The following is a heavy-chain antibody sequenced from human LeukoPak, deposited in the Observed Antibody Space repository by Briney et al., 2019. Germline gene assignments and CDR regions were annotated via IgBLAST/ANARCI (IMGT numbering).Heavy chain of an antibody. D-gene: IGHD1-26*01. CDR1: GFTFSTYS. CDR2: ISSDGSAI. CDR3: AKDPGDSVRGYYMDV. V-gene: IGHV3-48*01. J-gene: IGHJ6*03. Sequence: GGSLRLSCAASGFTFSTYSMNWVRQAPGKGLEWVSYISSDGSAITYADSLKGRFTISRDNSKNMLYLQVNSVTADDTAVYYCAKDPGDSVRGYYMDVWGKGTTVIVSS.